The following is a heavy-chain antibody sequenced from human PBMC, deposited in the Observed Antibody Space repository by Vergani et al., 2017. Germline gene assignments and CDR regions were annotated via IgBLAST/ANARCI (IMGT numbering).Heavy chain of an antibody. D-gene: IGHD3-10*01. V-gene: IGHV3-33*01. CDR2: IWYDGSNK. CDR1: GFTFSSYG. J-gene: IGHJ4*02. Sequence: VQLVESGGGVVQPGRSLRLSCAASGFTFSSYGMHWVRQAPGKGLEWVAVIWYDGSNKYYADSVKGRFTISRVNSKNTLYLQMNSLRAEDTAVYYCARDSGDYYGSGSLDYWGQGTLVTVSS. CDR3: ARDSGDYYGSGSLDY.